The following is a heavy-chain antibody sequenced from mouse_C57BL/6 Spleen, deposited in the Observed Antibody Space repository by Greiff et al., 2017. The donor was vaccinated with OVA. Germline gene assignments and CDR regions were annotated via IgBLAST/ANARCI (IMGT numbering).Heavy chain of an antibody. V-gene: IGHV3-6*01. J-gene: IGHJ4*01. CDR1: GYSITSGYY. Sequence: EVKLQESGPGLVKPSQSLSLTCSVTGYSITSGYYWNWIRQFPGNKLEWMGYISYDGSNNYNPSLKNRISITRDTSKNQFFLKLNSVTTEDTATYYCARKEKAYAMDDWGQGTSVTVSS. CDR2: ISYDGSN. CDR3: ARKEKAYAMDD.